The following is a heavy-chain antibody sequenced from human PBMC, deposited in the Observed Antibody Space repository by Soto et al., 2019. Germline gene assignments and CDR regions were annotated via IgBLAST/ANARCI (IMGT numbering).Heavy chain of an antibody. CDR2: IYYSGST. CDR1: GGSISSYY. CDR3: ARGAAADFDY. V-gene: IGHV4-59*01. D-gene: IGHD6-13*01. Sequence: PSETLSLTCTVSGGSISSYYWSWIRQPPGKGLEWIGYIYYSGSTNYNPSLKSRVTISVDTSKNQFSLKLSSVTAADTAVYYCARGAAADFDYWGQGTLVTVSS. J-gene: IGHJ4*02.